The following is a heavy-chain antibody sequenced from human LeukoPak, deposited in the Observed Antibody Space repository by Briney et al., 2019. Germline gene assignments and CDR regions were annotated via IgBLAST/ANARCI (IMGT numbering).Heavy chain of an antibody. J-gene: IGHJ4*02. CDR1: GFTVSSHW. V-gene: IGHV3-7*03. D-gene: IGHD5-12*01. CDR3: ARDSTWRLDY. CDR2: IKEDGSVK. Sequence: GGSLRLSCTASGFTVSSHWMTWVRQPPGKGLEWVANIKEDGSVKYYVDSVKGRFTISRDNTKNALYLQMNSLRADDTAVYFCARDSTWRLDYWGQGTLITVSS.